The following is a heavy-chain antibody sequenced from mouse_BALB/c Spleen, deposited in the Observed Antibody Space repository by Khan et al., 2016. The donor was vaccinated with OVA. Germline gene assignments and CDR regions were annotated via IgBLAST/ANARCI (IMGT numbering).Heavy chain of an antibody. V-gene: IGHV5-6-5*01. CDR1: GFTFSAFA. J-gene: IGHJ3*01. CDR2: ISSGGTT. D-gene: IGHD1-1*01. Sequence: EVQVVESGGGLVKPGGSLKLSCTASGFTFSAFAMSWVRQTPEKRLDWVASISSGGTTYYPDILKGRFTISRDNARNILYLQMSSLRSEATAMYYCAREVYGSNDAWFAYWGQGTLVTVSA. CDR3: AREVYGSNDAWFAY.